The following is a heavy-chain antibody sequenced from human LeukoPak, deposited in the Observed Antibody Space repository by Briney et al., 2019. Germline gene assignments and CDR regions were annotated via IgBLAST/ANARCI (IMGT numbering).Heavy chain of an antibody. CDR3: ARGKQWLVPSLDYYYYYMDV. D-gene: IGHD6-19*01. Sequence: SETLSLTCAVYGGSFSVYYWSWIRQPPGKGLEWIGEINHSGSTNYNPSLKSRVTISVDTSKNQFSLKLSSVTAADTAVYYCARGKQWLVPSLDYYYYYMDVWGKGTTVTVSS. J-gene: IGHJ6*03. CDR2: INHSGST. CDR1: GGSFSVYY. V-gene: IGHV4-34*01.